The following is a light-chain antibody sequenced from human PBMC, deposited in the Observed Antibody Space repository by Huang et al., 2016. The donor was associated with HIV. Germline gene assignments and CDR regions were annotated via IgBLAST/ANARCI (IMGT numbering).Light chain of an antibody. J-gene: IGKJ5*01. CDR3: MQALQTVRT. CDR1: QSLLHSNGYND. Sequence: DIVMTQSPLSLSVTPGEPASISCRSSQSLLHSNGYNDMDWYVQKPGQSPQRVIDLSSNRTSGVPDMFSGSGSVTYFTLKSSRVEAEDVGVYYCMQALQTVRTFGQGTRLE. V-gene: IGKV2-28*01. CDR2: LSS.